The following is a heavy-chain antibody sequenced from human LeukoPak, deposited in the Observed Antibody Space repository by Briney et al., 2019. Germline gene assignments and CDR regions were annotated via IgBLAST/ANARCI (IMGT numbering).Heavy chain of an antibody. CDR2: INHSGST. Sequence: SETLSLTCAVYGGSFSGYYWSWIRQPPGKGLEWIGEINHSGSTNYNPSLKSRVTISVDTSKNQFSLKLSSVTAADTAVYYCARKRSFDYWGQGTLATVSS. CDR3: ARKRSFDY. CDR1: GGSFSGYY. V-gene: IGHV4-34*01. J-gene: IGHJ4*02.